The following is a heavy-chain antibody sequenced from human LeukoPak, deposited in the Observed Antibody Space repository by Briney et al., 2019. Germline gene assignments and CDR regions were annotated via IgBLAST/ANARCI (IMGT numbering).Heavy chain of an antibody. CDR3: ARRLLGYCSGGSCYSDAFDI. D-gene: IGHD2-15*01. V-gene: IGHV1-69*01. J-gene: IGHJ3*02. Sequence: GTANYAQKFQGRVTITADESTSTAYMELSSLRSEDTAVYYCARRLLGYCSGGSCYSDAFDIWGQGTMVTVSS. CDR2: GTA.